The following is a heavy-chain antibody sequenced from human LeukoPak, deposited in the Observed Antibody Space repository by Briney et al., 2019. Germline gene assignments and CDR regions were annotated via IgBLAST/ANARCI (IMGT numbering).Heavy chain of an antibody. CDR1: GGSISSGSYY. V-gene: IGHV4-61*02. Sequence: SETLSLTCTVSGGSISSGSYYWSWIRQPAGKGLEWVGRIYTSGSTNYNPSLKSRVTISVDTSKNQFSLKLSSVTAADTAVYYCAAQQVGATLSRWFDPWGQGTLVTVSS. CDR2: IYTSGST. CDR3: AAQQVGATLSRWFDP. J-gene: IGHJ5*02. D-gene: IGHD1-26*01.